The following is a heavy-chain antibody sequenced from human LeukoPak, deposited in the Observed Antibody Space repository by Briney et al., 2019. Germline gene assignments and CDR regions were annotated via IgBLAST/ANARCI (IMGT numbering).Heavy chain of an antibody. V-gene: IGHV3-23*01. CDR3: AKGGPRDGYNDFDY. J-gene: IGHJ4*01. D-gene: IGHD5-24*01. CDR2: ISLTADTK. Sequence: GGSLRLSCAASGFTFTSHGMTWVRQAPGQGLDWVSAISLTADTKFYADSVKGRFTISRDNSKNTVYLQMNSLRAEDTAVYYCAKGGPRDGYNDFDYWGHGTLVTVSS. CDR1: GFTFTSHG.